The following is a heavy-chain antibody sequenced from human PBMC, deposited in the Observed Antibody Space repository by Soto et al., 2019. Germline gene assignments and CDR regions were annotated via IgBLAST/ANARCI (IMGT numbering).Heavy chain of an antibody. V-gene: IGHV3-21*01. CDR1: GFIFSNYV. D-gene: IGHD3-3*01. Sequence: GGSLRLSCAGSGFIFSNYVLNWVRQAPGRGLEWVSSISSSSSYIYYADSVKGRFTISRDNAKNSLYLQMNSLRAEDTAVYYCARGRITIFGVVLYGMDVWGQGTTVTVSS. CDR3: ARGRITIFGVVLYGMDV. CDR2: ISSSSSYI. J-gene: IGHJ6*02.